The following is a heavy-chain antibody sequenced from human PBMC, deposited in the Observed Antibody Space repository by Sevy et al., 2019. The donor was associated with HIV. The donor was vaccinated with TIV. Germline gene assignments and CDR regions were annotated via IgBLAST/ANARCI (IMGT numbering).Heavy chain of an antibody. CDR1: GFSFYEYS. V-gene: IGHV3-23*01. J-gene: IGHJ4*02. CDR2: LSFGCGKI. D-gene: IGHD2-8*01. CDR3: AREGCSRPHDY. Sequence: GGSLRLSCAASGFSFYEYSMSWIRQAPGKGLEWVATLSFGCGKINYANSVKGRFTISRDNSKNSFYLQMDNLRVEDTALYYCAREGCSRPHDYWGQGTRVTVSS.